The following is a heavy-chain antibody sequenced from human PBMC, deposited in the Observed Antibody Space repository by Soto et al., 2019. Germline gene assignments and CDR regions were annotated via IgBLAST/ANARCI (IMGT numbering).Heavy chain of an antibody. V-gene: IGHV3-21*01. CDR2: ISSSSSYI. CDR1: GFTFSSYS. J-gene: IGHJ4*02. D-gene: IGHD1-26*01. Sequence: EVQLVESGGGLVKPGGSLRLSCAASGFTFSSYSMNWVRQAPGKGLEWVSSISSSSSYIYYADSVKGRFTISRDNAKNSLYLQMNSLRAEDTAVYYCARGKLGATKPLWADYWGQGTLVTVSS. CDR3: ARGKLGATKPLWADY.